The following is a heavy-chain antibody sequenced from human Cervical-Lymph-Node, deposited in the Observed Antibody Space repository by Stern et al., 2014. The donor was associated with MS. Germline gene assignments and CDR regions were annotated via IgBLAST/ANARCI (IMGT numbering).Heavy chain of an antibody. D-gene: IGHD6-13*01. CDR2: IYYSGST. Sequence: QLQLQESGPGLVKPSETLSLTCTVSGGSISSYYWTWIRQPPGKGLEWIGYIYYSGSTHSNPYHKSPVTISIDTSKNHFSLKLSSVTAADTAVYFCARGYSSSWYWFDSWGQGTQVTVSS. J-gene: IGHJ5*01. V-gene: IGHV4-59*01. CDR3: ARGYSSSWYWFDS. CDR1: GGSISSYY.